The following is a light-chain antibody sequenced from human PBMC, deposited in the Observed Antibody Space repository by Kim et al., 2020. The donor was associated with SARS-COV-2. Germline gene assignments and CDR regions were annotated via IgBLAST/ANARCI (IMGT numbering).Light chain of an antibody. CDR1: NGAATSGYY. Sequence: PGGKVTVTCASINGAATSGYYPNWCQQKPGQAPRALFYSTSTKDSWTPARFSGSLLGGKAALTLSGVQPEDEAEYYCLLYYGGARVFGGGTQLTVL. J-gene: IGLJ3*02. CDR3: LLYYGGARV. CDR2: STS. V-gene: IGLV7-43*01.